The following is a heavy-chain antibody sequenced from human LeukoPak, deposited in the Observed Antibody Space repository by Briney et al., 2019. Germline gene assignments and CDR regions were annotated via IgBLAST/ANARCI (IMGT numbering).Heavy chain of an antibody. D-gene: IGHD3-22*01. Sequence: ASVKVSCKASGYTFTSYGITWVRQAPGQGLEWMGWISGYNGNTNYAQKLQGRVTMTTDTSYMELRSLRSDDTAVYYCAREGGYLDSSGSPNYYYGMDVWGQGTTVTVSS. J-gene: IGHJ6*02. V-gene: IGHV1-18*01. CDR2: ISGYNGNT. CDR1: GYTFTSYG. CDR3: AREGGYLDSSGSPNYYYGMDV.